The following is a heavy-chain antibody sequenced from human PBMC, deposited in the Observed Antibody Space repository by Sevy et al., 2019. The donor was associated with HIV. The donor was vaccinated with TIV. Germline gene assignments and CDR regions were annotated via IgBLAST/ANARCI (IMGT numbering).Heavy chain of an antibody. Sequence: GESLKISCAASGFTFSSYWMHWVRQAPGKGLVWVSRIFSDGSRTSYADSVKGRFTISRDNAKNTLYLQMNSLRAEDTAVYYCARGRVGEDYYDSSGCIDYRGQGTLVTVSS. V-gene: IGHV3-74*01. CDR1: GFTFSSYW. D-gene: IGHD3-22*01. CDR3: ARGRVGEDYYDSSGCIDY. J-gene: IGHJ4*02. CDR2: IFSDGSRT.